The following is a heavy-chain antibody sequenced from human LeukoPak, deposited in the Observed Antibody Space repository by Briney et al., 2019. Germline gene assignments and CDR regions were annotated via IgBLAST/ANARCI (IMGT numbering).Heavy chain of an antibody. J-gene: IGHJ4*02. CDR1: GYTFTDYF. V-gene: IGHV1-2*02. CDR2: INPSSGGT. CDR3: ARGPTSGLDH. Sequence: ASVKVSCKASGYTFTDYFLHWVRQAPGQGLEWMGWINPSSGGTVYGQKFQDRVTMTRDTSISTAYMELSRLRSDDTAVYYCARGPTSGLDHWGQGTLATVSS. D-gene: IGHD3-10*01.